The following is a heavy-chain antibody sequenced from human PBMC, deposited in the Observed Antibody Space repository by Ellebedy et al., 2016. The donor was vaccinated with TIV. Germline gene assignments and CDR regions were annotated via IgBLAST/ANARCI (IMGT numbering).Heavy chain of an antibody. CDR2: ISSTSSYI. V-gene: IGHV3-21*01. J-gene: IGHJ4*02. CDR1: GFTFSSYN. Sequence: GESLKISCAASGFTFSSYNMNWVRQAPGKGLEWVSYISSTSSYIYYADSVKGRFTISRDNAKNSLYLQMNSLRAEDTAVYYCARYSGSHFDYWGQGTLVTVSS. CDR3: ARYSGSHFDY. D-gene: IGHD1-26*01.